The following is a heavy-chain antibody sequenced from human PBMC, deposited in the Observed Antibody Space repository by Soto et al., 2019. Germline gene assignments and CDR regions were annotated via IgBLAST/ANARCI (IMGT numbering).Heavy chain of an antibody. CDR2: IFYSGGT. V-gene: IGHV4-59*11. CDR3: ARVGSSGWSPDY. CDR1: GGSISGHY. J-gene: IGHJ4*02. Sequence: PSETLSLTCSVSGGSISGHYWTWIRQSPGKGLEWIGYIFYSGGTNYNPSLKSRVTISVDTSKNQFSLKMSSVTAADTAVYYCARVGSSGWSPDYWGRGTLVTVSS. D-gene: IGHD6-19*01.